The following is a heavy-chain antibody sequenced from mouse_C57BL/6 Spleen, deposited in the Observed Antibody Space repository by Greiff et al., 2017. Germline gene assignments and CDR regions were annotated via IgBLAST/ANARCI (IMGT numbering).Heavy chain of an antibody. J-gene: IGHJ4*01. D-gene: IGHD3-3*01. CDR2: ISSGGDYS. Sequence: EVKLVESGEGLVKPGGSLKLSCAASGFTFSSYAMSWVRQTPEKRLEWVAYISSGGDYSYYADTVKGRFTISRDNARNTLYLQMSSLKSEDTAMYYCTREGTGGYYYAMDYWGQGTSVTVSS. CDR1: GFTFSSYA. V-gene: IGHV5-9-1*02. CDR3: TREGTGGYYYAMDY.